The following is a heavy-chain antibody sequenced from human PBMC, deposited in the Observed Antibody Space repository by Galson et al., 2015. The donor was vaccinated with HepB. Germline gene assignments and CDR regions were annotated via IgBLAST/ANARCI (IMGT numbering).Heavy chain of an antibody. CDR3: AKHVLRVSAIPDN. J-gene: IGHJ4*02. CDR2: ISDDGSNK. V-gene: IGHV3-30*18. D-gene: IGHD2-2*02. CDR1: GFTINNYA. Sequence: PRLSCAASGFTINNYAMYWVRQAPGKGLEWVAFISDDGSNKYYADSVKGRFTISRDNSKNTLFLQMNSLRPEDTALYYCAKHVLRVSAIPDNWGQGTLVTVSS.